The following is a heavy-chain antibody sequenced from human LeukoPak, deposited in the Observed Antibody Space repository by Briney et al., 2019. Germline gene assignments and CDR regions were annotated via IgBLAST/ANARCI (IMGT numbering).Heavy chain of an antibody. CDR3: ARALTTAXFLLDY. D-gene: IGHD4-17*01. CDR2: IIPILGIA. CDR1: GGTFSSYA. Sequence: GSSVKVSCKASGGTFSSYAISWVRQAPGQGLEWMGRIIPILGIANYAQKFQGRVTITADKSTSTAYMELSSLRSEDTAVYYCARALTTAXFLLDYWGQGTLVTVSS. V-gene: IGHV1-69*04. J-gene: IGHJ4*02.